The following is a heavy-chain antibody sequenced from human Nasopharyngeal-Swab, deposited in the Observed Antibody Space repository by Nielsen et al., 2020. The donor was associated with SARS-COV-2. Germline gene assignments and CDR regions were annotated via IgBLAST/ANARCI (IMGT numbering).Heavy chain of an antibody. V-gene: IGHV3-33*01. CDR3: ARDQGIVLMVYAGGMDV. Sequence: GESLKLSCAASGFTFSSYGMHWVRQAPGKGLEWVAVIWYDGSNKYYADSVKGRFTISRDNSKNTLYLQMNSLRAEDTAVYYCARDQGIVLMVYAGGMDVWGQGTTVTVSS. J-gene: IGHJ6*02. D-gene: IGHD2-8*01. CDR1: GFTFSSYG. CDR2: IWYDGSNK.